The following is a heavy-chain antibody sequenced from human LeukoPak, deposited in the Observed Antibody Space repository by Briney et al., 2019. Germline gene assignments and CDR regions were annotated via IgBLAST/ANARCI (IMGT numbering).Heavy chain of an antibody. CDR2: INAGNGNT. J-gene: IGHJ4*02. Sequence: ASVKVSCKASGYTFTSYGISWVRQAPGQRLEWMGWINAGNGNTKYSQEFQGRVTITRDTSASTAYMELSSLSSEDMAVYYCARALYYYGSGSYPDYWGQGTLVTVSS. D-gene: IGHD3-10*01. CDR1: GYTFTSYG. CDR3: ARALYYYGSGSYPDY. V-gene: IGHV1-3*03.